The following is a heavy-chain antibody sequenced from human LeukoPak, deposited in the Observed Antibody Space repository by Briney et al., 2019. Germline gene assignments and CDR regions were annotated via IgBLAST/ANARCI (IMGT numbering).Heavy chain of an antibody. D-gene: IGHD6-19*01. CDR2: ISTSGSNK. Sequence: GGSLRLSCAASGFTFSSYEMNWVCQAPGKGLEWVSYISTSGSNKYYADSVKGRFTISRDNAKNSLYLQMNSLRAEDTAVYHCARGGWYVGFNFWGQGTLVTVSS. CDR1: GFTFSSYE. J-gene: IGHJ4*02. CDR3: ARGGWYVGFNF. V-gene: IGHV3-48*03.